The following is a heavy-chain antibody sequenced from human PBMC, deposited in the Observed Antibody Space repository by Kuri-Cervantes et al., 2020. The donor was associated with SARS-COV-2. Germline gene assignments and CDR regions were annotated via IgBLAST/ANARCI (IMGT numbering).Heavy chain of an antibody. V-gene: IGHV1-2*02. CDR2: INPNSGGT. CDR3: ASFTLDLPYSSSWKNFDY. D-gene: IGHD6-13*01. J-gene: IGHJ4*02. CDR1: GYTFTGYY. Sequence: ASVKVSCKASGYTFTGYYMHWVRQAPGQGLEWMGWINPNSGGTNYAQKFQGRVTMATDTSTSTAYMELRSLRSDDTAVYYCASFTLDLPYSSSWKNFDYWGQGTLVTVSS.